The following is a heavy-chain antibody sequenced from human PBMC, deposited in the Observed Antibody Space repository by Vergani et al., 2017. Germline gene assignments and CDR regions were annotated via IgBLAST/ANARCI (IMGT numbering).Heavy chain of an antibody. CDR1: GGSISSGSYY. CDR3: ARVWADYYDSSGPAGYFDY. V-gene: IGHV4-61*02. D-gene: IGHD3-22*01. CDR2: IYTSGST. J-gene: IGHJ4*02. Sequence: QVQLQESGPGLVKPSQTLSLTCTVSGGSISSGSYYWSWIRQPAGKGLEWIGRIYTSGSTYYNPSLKSRVTISVDRSKNQFSLKLSSVTAADTAVYYCARVWADYYDSSGPAGYFDYWGQGTLVTVSS.